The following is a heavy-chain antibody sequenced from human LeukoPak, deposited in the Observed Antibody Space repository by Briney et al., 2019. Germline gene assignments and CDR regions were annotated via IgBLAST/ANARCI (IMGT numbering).Heavy chain of an antibody. CDR1: GGSLNSHY. J-gene: IGHJ5*02. CDR2: IYYNGNT. V-gene: IGHV4-59*11. CDR3: ARDERYCSSTSCYFRFDP. D-gene: IGHD2-2*01. Sequence: TPSETLSLTCTVSGGSLNSHYWAWIRQPPGKGLEWIGYIYYNGNTNYNPSLKSRVTISVDTSKNQFSLKLSSVTAADTAVYYCARDERYCSSTSCYFRFDPWGQGTLVTVSS.